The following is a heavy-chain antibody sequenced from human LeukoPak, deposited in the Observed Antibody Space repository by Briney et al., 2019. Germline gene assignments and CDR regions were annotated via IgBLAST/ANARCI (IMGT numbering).Heavy chain of an antibody. D-gene: IGHD6-19*01. CDR2: IYTSGST. J-gene: IGHJ5*02. CDR3: ARVGHSSGWYVRSRAWFDP. Sequence: PSETLSLTCTVSGGSISSYYWSWIRQPAGKGLEWIGRIYTSGSTNYNPSLKSRVTMSVDTSKNQFSLKLSSVTAADTAVYYCARVGHSSGWYVRSRAWFDPWGQGTLVTVSS. V-gene: IGHV4-4*07. CDR1: GGSISSYY.